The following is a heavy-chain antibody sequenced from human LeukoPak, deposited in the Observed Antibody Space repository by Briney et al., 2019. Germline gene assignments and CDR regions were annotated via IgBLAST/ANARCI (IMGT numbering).Heavy chain of an antibody. V-gene: IGHV3-7*01. D-gene: IGHD2-2*01. CDR2: IKQDGSEK. CDR1: GFTFSSYW. CDR3: ARGYGSSTSLLTNFDY. Sequence: PGGSLRLSCAASGFTFSSYWMSWVRQAPGKGLEWVANIKQDGSEKYYVDSVKGRFTISRDNAKNSLYLQMNSLRAEDTAVYYCARGYGSSTSLLTNFDYRGQGTLVTVSS. J-gene: IGHJ4*02.